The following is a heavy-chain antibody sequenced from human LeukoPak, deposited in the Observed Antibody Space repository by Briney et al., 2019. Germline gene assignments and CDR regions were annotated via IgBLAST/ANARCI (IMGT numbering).Heavy chain of an antibody. CDR2: ISWNSGSI. Sequence: PGRSLRLSCAASGFTFHDCAMHWVRQAPGKGLEWVSGISWNSGSIGYADSVKGRFTISRDNAKNSLYLQMNSLRAEDTALYYCAKDLLRSGSYYFDYWGQGTLVTVSS. V-gene: IGHV3-9*01. D-gene: IGHD3-10*01. CDR3: AKDLLRSGSYYFDY. J-gene: IGHJ4*02. CDR1: GFTFHDCA.